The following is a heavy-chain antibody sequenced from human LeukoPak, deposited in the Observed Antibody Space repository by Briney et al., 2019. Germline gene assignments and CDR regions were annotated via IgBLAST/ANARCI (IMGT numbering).Heavy chain of an antibody. D-gene: IGHD6-6*01. V-gene: IGHV7-4-1*02. CDR3: ARAIAARPYYYYYGMDV. J-gene: IGHJ6*02. CDR2: INTNTGNP. CDR1: GYTFTSYA. Sequence: AASVTVSCTASGYTFTSYAMNWVRQAPGQGLEWMGWINTNTGNPTYAQGFTGRFVFSLDTSVSTAYLQISSLKAEDTAVYYCARAIAARPYYYYYGMDVWGQGTTVTVSS.